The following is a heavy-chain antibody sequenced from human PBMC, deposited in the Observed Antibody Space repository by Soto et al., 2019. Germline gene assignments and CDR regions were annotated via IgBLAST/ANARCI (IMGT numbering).Heavy chain of an antibody. J-gene: IGHJ5*02. CDR3: ARHPSNFWFDP. Sequence: SETLSLTCSVSNGSVSSPLSYWGWIRQPPGKRPQWIGVIYFSGITSYNPSLKSRVTISVDTSKNQFPLNLSSVTAADTAVYYCARHPSNFWFDPWGQGTLVTVSS. CDR2: IYFSGIT. V-gene: IGHV4-39*01. D-gene: IGHD4-4*01. CDR1: NGSVSSPLSY.